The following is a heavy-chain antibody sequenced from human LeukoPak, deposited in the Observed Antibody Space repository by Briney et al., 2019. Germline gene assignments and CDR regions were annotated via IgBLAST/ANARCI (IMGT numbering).Heavy chain of an antibody. J-gene: IGHJ6*02. Sequence: ASVKVSCKASGYTFTSYYMHWVRQAPGQGLEWMGIINPSGGSTSYAQKFQRRVTMTRDTSTSTVYMELSSLRSEDTAVYYCARDLRGYSYYFGMDVWGQGTTVTVSS. V-gene: IGHV1-46*01. CDR2: INPSGGST. D-gene: IGHD5-12*01. CDR3: ARDLRGYSYYFGMDV. CDR1: GYTFTSYY.